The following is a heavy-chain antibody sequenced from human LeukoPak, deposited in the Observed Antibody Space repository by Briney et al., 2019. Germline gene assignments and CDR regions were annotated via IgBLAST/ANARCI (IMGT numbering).Heavy chain of an antibody. J-gene: IGHJ6*02. CDR3: ARGGAVPGHYYYYGMDV. V-gene: IGHV4-4*07. CDR2: IYTSGST. CDR1: GGSISSYY. D-gene: IGHD2-2*01. Sequence: SETLSLTCTVSGGSISSYYWSWIRQPAGKGLEWIGRIYTSGSTNYNPSLKSRVTMSVDTSKNQFSLKLSSVTAADTAVYYCARGGAVPGHYYYYGMDVWGQGTTVTVSS.